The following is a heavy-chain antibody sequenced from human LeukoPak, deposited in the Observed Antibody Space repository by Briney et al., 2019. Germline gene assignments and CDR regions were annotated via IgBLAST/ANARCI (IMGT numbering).Heavy chain of an antibody. CDR3: ARDGGWGHDY. Sequence: ASEKVSCKASGYTFTSYDINWVRQATGQGLEWMGWINPNSGGTNYAQKFQGRVTMTRDTSISTAYMELSRLRSDDTAAYYCARDGGWGHDYWGQGTLVTVSS. CDR1: GYTFTSYD. D-gene: IGHD6-19*01. CDR2: INPNSGGT. V-gene: IGHV1-2*02. J-gene: IGHJ4*02.